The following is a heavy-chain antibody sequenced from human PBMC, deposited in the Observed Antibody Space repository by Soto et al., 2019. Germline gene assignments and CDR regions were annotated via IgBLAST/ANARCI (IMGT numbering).Heavy chain of an antibody. J-gene: IGHJ2*01. CDR2: LIPIFGTA. V-gene: IGHV1-69*01. D-gene: IGHD6-6*01. Sequence: QVQLVQSGAEVKKPGSSVKVSCKASGGTFSSYAISWVRQAPGQGLEWMGGLIPIFGTANYAQKFQGRVTITADEYTSPAYMELSSVRSEDTAVYYCARAKGDEYSSSYYWYFDLWGRGTLVTVSS. CDR3: ARAKGDEYSSSYYWYFDL. CDR1: GGTFSSYA.